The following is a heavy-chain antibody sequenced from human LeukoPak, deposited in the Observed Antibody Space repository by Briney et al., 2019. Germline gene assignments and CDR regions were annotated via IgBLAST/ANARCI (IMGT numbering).Heavy chain of an antibody. V-gene: IGHV3-21*01. CDR2: ISSSSSYI. CDR3: ASGLRLPPGGGYGMDV. Sequence: PGGSLRLSCAASGFTFSSYSMNWVRQAPGKGLEWVSSISSSSSYIYYADSVKGRFTISRDNAKNSLYLQMNSLRAEDTAVYYCASGLRLPPGGGYGMDVWGQGTTVTVSS. D-gene: IGHD4-23*01. CDR1: GFTFSSYS. J-gene: IGHJ6*02.